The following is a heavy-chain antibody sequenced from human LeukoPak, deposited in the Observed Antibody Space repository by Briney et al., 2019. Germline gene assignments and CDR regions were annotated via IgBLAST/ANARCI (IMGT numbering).Heavy chain of an antibody. CDR2: IRYDGSKK. CDR1: GFIFSSYG. J-gene: IGHJ4*02. Sequence: GGSLRLSCAASGFIFSSYGIHWVRQAPGKGLEWVSFIRYDGSKKYYADSVKGRFIISRDNAKNTLYLQMNSLRAEDTGVYYCAKENSSGFLFWGQGTLVTVSS. CDR3: AKENSSGFLF. D-gene: IGHD6-19*01. V-gene: IGHV3-30*02.